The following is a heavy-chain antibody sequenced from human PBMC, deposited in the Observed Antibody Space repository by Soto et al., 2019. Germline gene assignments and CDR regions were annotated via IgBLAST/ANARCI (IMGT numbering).Heavy chain of an antibody. Sequence: SETLSLTCVVSGYSISSGYFWAWIRQPPGEGLEWIGRIYLDGTTSYNPSLNGRVTVSVDTSKNQFSLKLTSVIVADTAVYYCVRLVDIEATIGWFDPWGQGTLVTVSS. J-gene: IGHJ5*02. D-gene: IGHD5-12*01. CDR2: IYLDGTT. V-gene: IGHV4-38-2*01. CDR1: GYSISSGYF. CDR3: VRLVDIEATIGWFDP.